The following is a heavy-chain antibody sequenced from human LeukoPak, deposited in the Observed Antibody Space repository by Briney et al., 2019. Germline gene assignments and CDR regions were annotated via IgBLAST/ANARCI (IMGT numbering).Heavy chain of an antibody. CDR3: ARFTIPRYFDL. CDR2: LDNSGST. J-gene: IGHJ2*01. V-gene: IGHV4-59*08. D-gene: IGHD3-3*01. Sequence: SETLSLTCSVSGVSINSYYWNWFRQPPGKGLEWIGYLDNSGSTNYNPSLKSRVTISVDTSKNQFSLKLSSVTAADTAVYYCARFTIPRYFDLWGRGTLVTVSS. CDR1: GVSINSYY.